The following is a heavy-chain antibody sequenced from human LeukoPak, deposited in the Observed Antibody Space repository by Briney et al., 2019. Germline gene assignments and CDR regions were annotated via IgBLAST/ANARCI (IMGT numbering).Heavy chain of an antibody. CDR2: ISSSSSYI. CDR3: ARDHVWRILINSSGYLDY. J-gene: IGHJ4*02. D-gene: IGHD3-22*01. CDR1: GFTFSSYS. V-gene: IGHV3-21*01. Sequence: GGSLRLSCAASGFTFSSYSMNWVRQAPGKGLEWVSSISSSSSYIYYEDSVKGRFTISRDNAKNSLYLQMNSLRAEDTAVYYCARDHVWRILINSSGYLDYWGQGTLVTVSS.